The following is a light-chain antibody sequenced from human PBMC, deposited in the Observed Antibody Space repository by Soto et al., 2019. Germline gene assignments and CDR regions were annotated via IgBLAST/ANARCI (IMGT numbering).Light chain of an antibody. Sequence: QSALTQPASVSGSPGQSITISCTGTSSDVGGYNYVSWYQQHPGKAPKLMIYEVSNRPSGVSNRFSGSKSGNTASLTISGLQAEDEADYYCSSYTSSSIDYVFGTGTNAHRP. CDR1: SSDVGGYNY. CDR3: SSYTSSSIDYV. V-gene: IGLV2-14*01. CDR2: EVS. J-gene: IGLJ1*01.